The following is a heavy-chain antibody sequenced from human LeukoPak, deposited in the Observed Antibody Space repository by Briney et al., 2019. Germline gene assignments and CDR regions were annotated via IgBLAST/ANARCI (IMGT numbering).Heavy chain of an antibody. CDR3: ARVEYGSGSYYYYYMDV. Sequence: SETPSLTCTVSGGSISSYYWSWIRQPPGKGLEWIGYIHYSGSTKYNSSLKSRVTISVDTSKNQFSLRLTSVTAADTAVYYCARVEYGSGSYYYYYMDVWGKGTTVTVSS. J-gene: IGHJ6*03. D-gene: IGHD3-10*01. CDR1: GGSISSYY. CDR2: IHYSGST. V-gene: IGHV4-59*01.